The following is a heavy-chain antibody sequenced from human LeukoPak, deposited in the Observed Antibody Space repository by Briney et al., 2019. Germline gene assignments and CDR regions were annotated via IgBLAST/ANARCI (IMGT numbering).Heavy chain of an antibody. CDR2: ISGSCGSK. Sequence: PGGALTVSCAASEFTLSNYIMNWVGQAPGKGLEGVGAISGSCGSKYIAASVRGRFTISRQKSKQKLSLPMNSLPADGAAVYLCSTSVVTVFDGAFDIWGQGTMVTVSA. CDR1: EFTLSNYI. D-gene: IGHD2-21*02. J-gene: IGHJ3*02. V-gene: IGHV3-23*01. CDR3: STSVVTVFDGAFDI.